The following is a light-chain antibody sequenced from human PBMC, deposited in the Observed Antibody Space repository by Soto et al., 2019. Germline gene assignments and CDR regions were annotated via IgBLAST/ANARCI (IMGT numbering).Light chain of an antibody. V-gene: IGLV2-8*01. CDR3: SSYAGSNNLGV. Sequence: QSALTQPPSASGSPGQSVTISCTGTSSDVGGYNYVSWYQQHPGKAPKLMIYEDSKRPSGVPDRFSGSKSGNTASLTVSGLQAEDEAEYYCSSYAGSNNLGVFGGGTKLTVL. CDR1: SSDVGGYNY. CDR2: EDS. J-gene: IGLJ3*02.